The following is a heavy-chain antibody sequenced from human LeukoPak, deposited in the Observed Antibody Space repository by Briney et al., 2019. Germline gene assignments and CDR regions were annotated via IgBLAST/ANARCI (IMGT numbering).Heavy chain of an antibody. CDR3: ARENIVVVPAALFDY. J-gene: IGHJ4*02. D-gene: IGHD2-2*01. Sequence: SHTLSLTCTVSGGSISSGGYYWSWIRQHPGKGLEWIGYIYYSGSTYYNPSLKSRVTISVDTSKNQFSLKLSSVTAADTAVYYCARENIVVVPAALFDYWGQGTLVTVPS. V-gene: IGHV4-31*03. CDR2: IYYSGST. CDR1: GGSISSGGYY.